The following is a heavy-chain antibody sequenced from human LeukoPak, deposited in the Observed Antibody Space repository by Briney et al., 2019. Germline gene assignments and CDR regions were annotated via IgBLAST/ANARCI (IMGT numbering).Heavy chain of an antibody. CDR2: IYTSGST. Sequence: SETLSLTCAVYGGSFSGYYWSWIRQPAGKGLEWIGRIYTSGSTNYNPSLKSRVTISVDRSKNQFSLKLSSVTAADTAVYYCARGLAGYYWGQGTLVTVSS. J-gene: IGHJ4*02. CDR3: ARGLAGYY. CDR1: GGSFSGYY. D-gene: IGHD6-19*01. V-gene: IGHV4-59*10.